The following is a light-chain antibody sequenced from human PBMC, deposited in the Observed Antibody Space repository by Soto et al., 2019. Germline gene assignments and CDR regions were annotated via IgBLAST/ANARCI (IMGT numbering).Light chain of an antibody. V-gene: IGKV3-15*01. CDR3: QQYDSWPPLT. CDR1: QSISSK. J-gene: IGKJ4*01. CDR2: GMS. Sequence: EIVMTQSPATLSVSPGERATLYCRASQSISSKLAWYQQKPGQAPRLLIYGMSTRATGVPARFSGSGSGTEFTLTISSLQSEDFAVYYCQQYDSWPPLTFGGGTKVEIK.